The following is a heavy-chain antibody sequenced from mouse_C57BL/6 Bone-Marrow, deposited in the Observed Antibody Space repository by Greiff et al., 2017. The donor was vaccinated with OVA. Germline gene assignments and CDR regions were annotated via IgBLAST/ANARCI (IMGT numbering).Heavy chain of an antibody. V-gene: IGHV5-12*01. CDR3: ARHGNWYFDV. Sequence: EVQRVESGGGLVQPGGSLKLSCAASGFTFSDYYMYWVRQTPEKRLEWVAYISNGGGSTYYPDTVKGRFTISRDNAKNTLYLQMSRLKSEDTAMYYCARHGNWYFDVWGTGTTVTVSS. D-gene: IGHD1-1*02. CDR1: GFTFSDYY. J-gene: IGHJ1*03. CDR2: ISNGGGST.